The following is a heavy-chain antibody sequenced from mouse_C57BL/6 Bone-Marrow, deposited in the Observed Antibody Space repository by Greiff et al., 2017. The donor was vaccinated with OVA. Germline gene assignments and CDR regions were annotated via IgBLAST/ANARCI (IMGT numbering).Heavy chain of an antibody. CDR2: INSDGGST. CDR3: ARHRDYYGSSYGGDYAIDY. CDR1: EYEFPSHD. V-gene: IGHV5-2*01. Sequence: EVKLMESGGGLVQPGESLKLSCESNEYEFPSHDMYWVSKTPEKRLELVADINSDGGSTYYPENMERRVIISRDNTKKNLYLQMSSLRSEDTALYYCARHRDYYGSSYGGDYAIDYWGQGTSVTVSS. J-gene: IGHJ4*01. D-gene: IGHD1-1*01.